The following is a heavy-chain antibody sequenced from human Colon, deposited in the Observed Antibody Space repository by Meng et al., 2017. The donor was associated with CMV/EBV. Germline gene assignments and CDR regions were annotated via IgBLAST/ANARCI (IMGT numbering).Heavy chain of an antibody. CDR3: AKPHEDYYYDTRGAYGMDV. CDR2: MNAEETII. Sequence: GGSLRLSCAASGFSFSSYWMHWVRQAPGKGLVWISGMNAEETIINNADSVKGRFTISRFNNTVYLQMNSLRAEDTAVYYCAKPHEDYYYDTRGAYGMDVWGQGTTVTVSS. D-gene: IGHD3-22*01. J-gene: IGHJ6*02. CDR1: GFSFSSYW. V-gene: IGHV3-74*01.